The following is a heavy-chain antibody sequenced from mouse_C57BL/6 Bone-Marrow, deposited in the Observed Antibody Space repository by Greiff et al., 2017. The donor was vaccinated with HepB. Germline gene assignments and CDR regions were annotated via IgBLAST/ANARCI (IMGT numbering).Heavy chain of an antibody. V-gene: IGHV1-74*01. CDR1: GYTFTSYW. CDR2: IHPSDSDT. D-gene: IGHD2-4*01. J-gene: IGHJ4*01. Sequence: QVQLQQPGAELVKPGASVKVSCKASGYTFTSYWMHWVKQRPGQGLEWIGRIHPSDSDTNYNHKFKGKATLTVDKSSSTAYMQLSSLTSEDSAVYYCARRYDYEGGYYAMDYWGQGTSVTVSS. CDR3: ARRYDYEGGYYAMDY.